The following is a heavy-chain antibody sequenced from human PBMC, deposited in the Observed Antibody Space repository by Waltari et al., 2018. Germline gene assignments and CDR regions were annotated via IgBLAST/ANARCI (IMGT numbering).Heavy chain of an antibody. CDR2: ITAFNGNT. Sequence: QVQLVQSGPEVKKPGASVKVSCKASGYTFVDYGITWVRQAPGQALEWMGWITAFNGNTKYAQKFQGRVTMTTEAFTSTAYMELRSLGSDDTAVYFCARVLNYDPLTGYWTSPGEWFDPWGQGTLVTVSS. CDR1: GYTFVDYG. CDR3: ARVLNYDPLTGYWTSPGEWFDP. J-gene: IGHJ5*02. V-gene: IGHV1-18*01. D-gene: IGHD3-9*01.